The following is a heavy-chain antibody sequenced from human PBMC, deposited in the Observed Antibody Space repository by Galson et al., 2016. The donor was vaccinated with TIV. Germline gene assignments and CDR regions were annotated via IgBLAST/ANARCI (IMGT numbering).Heavy chain of an antibody. J-gene: IGHJ4*02. CDR3: AKGYRGPAAGTDYFDY. D-gene: IGHD6-13*01. CDR2: IGGSGDRT. V-gene: IGHV3-23*01. Sequence: SLRLSCAVSGSTFSSYTMNWVRQAPGKGLEWVSSIGGSGDRTFYAGSVKGRFTISKDFSKNTLYLQMNTLRAEDTAIYYCAKGYRGPAAGTDYFDYWGQGTLVTVSS. CDR1: GSTFSSYT.